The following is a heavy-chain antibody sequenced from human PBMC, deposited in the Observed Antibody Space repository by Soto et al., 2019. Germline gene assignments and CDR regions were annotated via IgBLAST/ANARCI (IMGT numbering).Heavy chain of an antibody. Sequence: GASVKVSCKASGYTFTGYYMRWVRQAAGQGLEWMGGIIPNCGTANYAQKFQGRVTITADESTSTAYMELSSLRSEDTAVYYCARFKDIVVVPATQKSYYYGMDVWGQGTTVTVSS. CDR1: GYTFTGYY. J-gene: IGHJ6*02. CDR3: ARFKDIVVVPATQKSYYYGMDV. D-gene: IGHD2-2*01. V-gene: IGHV1-69*13. CDR2: IIPNCGTA.